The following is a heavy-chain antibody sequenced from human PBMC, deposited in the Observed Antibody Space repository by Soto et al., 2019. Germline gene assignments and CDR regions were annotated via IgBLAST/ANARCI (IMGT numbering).Heavy chain of an antibody. Sequence: PSETLSLTCTVSGGSISSSSYYWGWIRQPPGKGLEWIGSIYYSGSTYYNPSLKSRVTISVDTSKNQFSLKLSSVTAADTAVYYCARQRTAVLRYFDWLRNRNWFDPWGQGTLVTVSS. V-gene: IGHV4-39*01. D-gene: IGHD3-9*01. CDR3: ARQRTAVLRYFDWLRNRNWFDP. CDR2: IYYSGST. J-gene: IGHJ5*02. CDR1: GGSISSSSYY.